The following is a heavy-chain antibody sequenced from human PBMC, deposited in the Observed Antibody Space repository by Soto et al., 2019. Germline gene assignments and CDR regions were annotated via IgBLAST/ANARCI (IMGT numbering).Heavy chain of an antibody. CDR2: IWYDGSNK. J-gene: IGHJ4*02. D-gene: IGHD1-26*01. CDR1: GFTFSSYG. CDR3: ARDRGSYTPFDY. Sequence: GGSLRLSCSASGFTFSSYGMHWVRQAPGKGLEWVAVIWYDGSNKYYADSVKGRFTISRDNSKNTLYLQMNSLRAEDTAVYYCARDRGSYTPFDYWGQGTLVTVSS. V-gene: IGHV3-33*01.